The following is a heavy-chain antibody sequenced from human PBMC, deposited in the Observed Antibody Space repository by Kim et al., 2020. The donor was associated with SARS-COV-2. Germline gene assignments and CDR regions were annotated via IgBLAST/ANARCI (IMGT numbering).Heavy chain of an antibody. J-gene: IGHJ4*02. CDR1: GYTFTSYY. D-gene: IGHD2-2*01. Sequence: ASVKVSCKASGYTFTSYYMHWVRQAPGQGLEWMGIINPSGGSTSYAQKFQGRVTMTRDTSTSTVYMELSSLRSEDTAVYYCARDLGVVPAASKYYFDYWGQGTLVTVSS. CDR3: ARDLGVVPAASKYYFDY. CDR2: INPSGGST. V-gene: IGHV1-46*01.